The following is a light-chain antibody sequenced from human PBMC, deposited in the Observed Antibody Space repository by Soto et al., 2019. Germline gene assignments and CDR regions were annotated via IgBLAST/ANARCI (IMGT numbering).Light chain of an antibody. CDR3: QQSYTTPRLS. Sequence: DIQMTQSPSSLSASVGDKVTITCRANQSITNFLNWYQKKAGEVPKLLIYAASRLESGVPSRFSGSGSGTDFALTISSLQPEDFATYYCQQSYTTPRLSFGGGTRGDFK. CDR2: AAS. V-gene: IGKV1-39*01. CDR1: QSITNF. J-gene: IGKJ4*01.